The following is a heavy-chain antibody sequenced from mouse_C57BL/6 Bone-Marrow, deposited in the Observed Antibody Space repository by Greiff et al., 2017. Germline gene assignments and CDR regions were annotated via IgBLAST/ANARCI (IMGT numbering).Heavy chain of an antibody. J-gene: IGHJ3*01. Sequence: VQLQQSGAELARPGASVTLSCKASGYTFTSYGISWVKQRTGQGLEWIGEIYPRSGNTYYNEKFKGKATLTADKSSSTAYMELRSLTSEDSAVYFCARSGNDYSWFAYWGQGTLVADSA. CDR1: GYTFTSYG. CDR2: IYPRSGNT. CDR3: ARSGNDYSWFAY. V-gene: IGHV1-81*01. D-gene: IGHD2-4*01.